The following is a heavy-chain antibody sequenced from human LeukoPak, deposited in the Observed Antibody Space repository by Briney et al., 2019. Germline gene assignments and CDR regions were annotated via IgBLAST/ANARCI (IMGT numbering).Heavy chain of an antibody. CDR3: EKVSAGLAGYNYAFDI. J-gene: IGHJ3*02. CDR2: ISAYNGNT. Sequence: ASVKVSCKASGYTFTSYGISWVRQAPGQGLEWMGWISAYNGNTNYAQKLQGRVTMTTDTSTDTAYMELSSLRSEDTALYFCEKVSAGLAGYNYAFDIWGQGTMLTVSS. CDR1: GYTFTSYG. V-gene: IGHV1-18*01. D-gene: IGHD5-24*01.